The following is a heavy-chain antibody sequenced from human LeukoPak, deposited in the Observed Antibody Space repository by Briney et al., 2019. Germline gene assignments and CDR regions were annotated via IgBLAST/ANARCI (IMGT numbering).Heavy chain of an antibody. D-gene: IGHD2-21*02. Sequence: SETLSLTCAVYGGSFSGYYWSWIRQPPGKGLEWIGEINHSGSTNYNPSLKSRVTISVDKSKNQFSLKLSSVTAADTAVYYCARIPTTLAYCGGDCSSAFDYWGQGTLVTASS. V-gene: IGHV4-34*01. CDR1: GGSFSGYY. CDR2: INHSGST. CDR3: ARIPTTLAYCGGDCSSAFDY. J-gene: IGHJ4*02.